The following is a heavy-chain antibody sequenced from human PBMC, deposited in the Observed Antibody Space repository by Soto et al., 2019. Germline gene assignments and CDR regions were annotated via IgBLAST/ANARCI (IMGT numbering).Heavy chain of an antibody. J-gene: IGHJ4*02. D-gene: IGHD5-12*01. Sequence: ASVKVSCKASRYTFTDYYMHWVRQSPGQGLEWMGWIHPNSGVTKFPQKFQGRVIMTRDTSISTAYMELSRLTSDDTAVYYCARARLTTLELATTYWGQGTLVTVSS. CDR3: ARARLTTLELATTY. CDR1: RYTFTDYY. V-gene: IGHV1-2*02. CDR2: IHPNSGVT.